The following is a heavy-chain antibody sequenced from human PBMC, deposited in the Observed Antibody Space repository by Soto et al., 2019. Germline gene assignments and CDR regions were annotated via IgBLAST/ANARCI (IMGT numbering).Heavy chain of an antibody. D-gene: IGHD4-17*01. CDR2: MSYDGSNK. Sequence: PGGSLRLSCAASGVTFSSYGMHWVRQAPGKGLEWVAVMSYDGSNKYYADSVKGRFTISRDNSKNTLYLQMNSLRAEDTAVYYCAKEPRTTWHPRYFDTWGQGTLVTVSS. CDR1: GVTFSSYG. J-gene: IGHJ5*02. CDR3: AKEPRTTWHPRYFDT. V-gene: IGHV3-30*18.